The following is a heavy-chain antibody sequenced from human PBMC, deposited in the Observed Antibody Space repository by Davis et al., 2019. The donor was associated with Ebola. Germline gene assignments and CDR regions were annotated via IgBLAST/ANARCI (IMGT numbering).Heavy chain of an antibody. V-gene: IGHV1-18*01. CDR2: ISAYNGNT. Sequence: ASVKVSCKVSGYTLTELSMHWVRQAPGQGLEWMGWISAYNGNTNYAQKLQGRVTMTTDTSTSTAYMELRSLRSDDTAVYYCARDKWVRGVIINFDYWGQGTLVTVSS. J-gene: IGHJ4*02. CDR1: GYTLTELS. CDR3: ARDKWVRGVIINFDY. D-gene: IGHD3-10*01.